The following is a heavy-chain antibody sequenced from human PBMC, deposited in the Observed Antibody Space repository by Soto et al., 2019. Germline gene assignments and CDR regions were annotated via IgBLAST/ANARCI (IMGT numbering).Heavy chain of an antibody. Sequence: GGSLRLSCAASGYTFRNHGMHWVRQAPGKGLEWVAVVRSHEIDQYYADSVKGRFTVSKDSSTNTVYLQMNSLRAEDTAVYYCGKDIRSGSIDYWGQGTLVTVSS. CDR2: VRSHEIDQ. D-gene: IGHD1-1*01. J-gene: IGHJ4*02. CDR1: GYTFRNHG. CDR3: GKDIRSGSIDY. V-gene: IGHV3-30*02.